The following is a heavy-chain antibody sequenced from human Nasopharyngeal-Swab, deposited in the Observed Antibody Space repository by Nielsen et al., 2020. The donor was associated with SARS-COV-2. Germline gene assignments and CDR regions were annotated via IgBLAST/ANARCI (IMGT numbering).Heavy chain of an antibody. J-gene: IGHJ4*02. D-gene: IGHD3-22*01. V-gene: IGHV3-23*01. CDR2: ISGSGGST. CDR3: AKDRGIVVVIGFDY. CDR1: GFTFSSYA. Sequence: GGSLRLSCAASGFTFSSYAMSWVRQAPGKGLEWVSAISGSGGSTYYADSVKGRFTISRDNSKNTLYLQMNSLRAEGTAVYYCAKDRGIVVVIGFDYWGQGTLVTVSS.